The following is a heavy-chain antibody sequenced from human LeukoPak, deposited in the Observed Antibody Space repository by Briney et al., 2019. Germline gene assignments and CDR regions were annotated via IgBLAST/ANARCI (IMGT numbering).Heavy chain of an antibody. CDR2: ISGSGGST. Sequence: PGGSLRLSCAASGFTFSDYYMSWIRQAPGKGLEWVSAISGSGGSTYYADSVKGRFTISRDNSKNTLYLQMNSLRAEDTAVYYCAKEDDSSGYYLEAPLDYWGQGTLVTVSS. D-gene: IGHD3-22*01. J-gene: IGHJ4*02. CDR3: AKEDDSSGYYLEAPLDY. V-gene: IGHV3-23*01. CDR1: GFTFSDYY.